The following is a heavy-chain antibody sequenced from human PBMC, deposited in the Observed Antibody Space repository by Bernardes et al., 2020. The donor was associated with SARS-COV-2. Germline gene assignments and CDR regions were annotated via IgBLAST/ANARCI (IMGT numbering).Heavy chain of an antibody. CDR3: ARDQGSGSRSTKYLQY. CDR2: ISNGFTTT. Sequence: GGSLRLSCVASGFSFKSYGMSWVRQAPGHGLEWISTISNGFTTTRYRDSVKGRFTISAEAADNSLFLHMTSLREDDTAVYYCARDQGSGSRSTKYLQYWGQGTLVTVSS. J-gene: IGHJ1*01. V-gene: IGHV3-21*06. D-gene: IGHD1-26*01. CDR1: GFSFKSYG.